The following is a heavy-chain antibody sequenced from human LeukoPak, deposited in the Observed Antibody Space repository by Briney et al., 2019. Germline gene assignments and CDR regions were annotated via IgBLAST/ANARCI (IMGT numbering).Heavy chain of an antibody. CDR1: GYTFTSYA. V-gene: IGHV1-3*01. CDR2: INAGSGNT. J-gene: IGHJ4*02. D-gene: IGHD6-13*01. Sequence: ASVKVSCKASGYTFTSYAMHWVRQAPGQRLEWMGWINAGSGNTKYSQKFQGRVTITRDTSASTAYMELSSLRSEDTAVYYCARALYSSSWDFDYWGQGTLVTVSS. CDR3: ARALYSSSWDFDY.